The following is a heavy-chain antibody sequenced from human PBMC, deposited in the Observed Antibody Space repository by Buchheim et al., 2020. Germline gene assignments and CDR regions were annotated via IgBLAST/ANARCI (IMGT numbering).Heavy chain of an antibody. CDR2: IAQTGDSK. V-gene: IGHV3-30-3*01. D-gene: IGHD6-19*01. Sequence: QVRLVESGGGVVQPGGSLRLSCVASGFTFKSYAMYWVRQVPGLGLQWVAAIAQTGDSKYFADSVRGRFPISRDNSKNTVYLEMSSLKVEDTALYYCARDMYSSDYYIKTFDSWGQGT. CDR3: ARDMYSSDYYIKTFDS. CDR1: GFTFKSYA. J-gene: IGHJ4*02.